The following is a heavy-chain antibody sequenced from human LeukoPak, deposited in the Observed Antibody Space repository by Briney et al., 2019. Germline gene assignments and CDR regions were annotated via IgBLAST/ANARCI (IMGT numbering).Heavy chain of an antibody. CDR1: GFTFSSYA. V-gene: IGHV3-23*01. CDR2: ISGSGGST. D-gene: IGHD1-26*01. Sequence: GGSLRLSRAASGFTFSSYAMSWVRQAPGKGLEWVSVISGSGGSTYYADSVKGRFTISRDNSRNTLYLQMNSLRGDDTAVYYCAKDVGKWESLHFFDYWGQGTLVTVSS. CDR3: AKDVGKWESLHFFDY. J-gene: IGHJ4*02.